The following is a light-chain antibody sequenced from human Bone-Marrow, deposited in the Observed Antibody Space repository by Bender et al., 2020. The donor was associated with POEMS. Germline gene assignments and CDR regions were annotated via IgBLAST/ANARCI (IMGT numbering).Light chain of an antibody. CDR1: SSNIGTNP. CDR3: VAWDDSLNGWV. CDR2: INN. Sequence: QSVLTQPPSVSGTPGQRVTISCSGSSSNIGTNPVNWYQQLPGTAPKLLIYINNQRPSGVPDRFSGSKSGTSASLAISGLQSEDEAIYFCVAWDDSLNGWVFGGGTKLTVL. V-gene: IGLV1-44*01. J-gene: IGLJ3*02.